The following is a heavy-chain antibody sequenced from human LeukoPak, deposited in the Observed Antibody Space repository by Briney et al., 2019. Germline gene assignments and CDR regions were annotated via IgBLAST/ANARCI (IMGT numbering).Heavy chain of an antibody. V-gene: IGHV3-74*01. CDR1: GFTFSTYW. J-gene: IGHJ4*02. CDR2: INSDGSST. Sequence: GGSLRLSCAASGFTFSTYWMHWVRQAPGKGLMWLSRINSDGSSTSYADSVKGRFTISRDNAKNTLYLQMSSLRADDTALYYCARDRDGYNSFDYWGQGTLVTVSS. D-gene: IGHD5-24*01. CDR3: ARDRDGYNSFDY.